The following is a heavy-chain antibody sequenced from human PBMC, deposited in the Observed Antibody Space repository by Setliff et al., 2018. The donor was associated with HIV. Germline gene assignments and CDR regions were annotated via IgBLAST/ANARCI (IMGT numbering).Heavy chain of an antibody. J-gene: IGHJ4*02. D-gene: IGHD6-13*01. CDR3: AKGRYSSSWYYFDY. CDR2: ISSGSVNI. Sequence: GGSLRLSCAASGFMFNIYEMNWVRQAPGKGLEWVSYISSGSVNIFYADSVKGRFTTSRDNAKNSLYLQMNSLRAEDMALYYCAKGRYSSSWYYFDYWGQGTLVTVSS. CDR1: GFMFNIYE. V-gene: IGHV3-48*03.